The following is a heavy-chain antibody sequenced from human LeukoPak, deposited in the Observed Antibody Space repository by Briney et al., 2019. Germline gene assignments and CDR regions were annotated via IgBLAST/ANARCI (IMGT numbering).Heavy chain of an antibody. Sequence: GGSLRLSCAASGFTFSSYSMNWVRQAPGKGLEWVSYISSSSTIYYADSVKGRFTISRDNAKNSLYLQMNSLRAEDTAVYYCARSLDYYYYMDVWGKGTTVTVSS. J-gene: IGHJ6*03. CDR3: ARSLDYYYYMDV. CDR1: GFTFSSYS. CDR2: ISSSSTI. V-gene: IGHV3-48*01.